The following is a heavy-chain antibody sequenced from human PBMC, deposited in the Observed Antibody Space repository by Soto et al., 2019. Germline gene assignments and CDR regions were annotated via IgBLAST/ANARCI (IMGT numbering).Heavy chain of an antibody. CDR3: ARDRLWLDQHWFDP. Sequence: QVQLVESGGGLVKPGGSLRLSCAASGFTFSDFYMTWIRQAPGKGLEWVSYISSSGSTKYYADSVKGRFTISRDNAKNSLYLQMNSLRAEDTAVYFCARDRLWLDQHWFDPWGQGTLVTVSS. CDR2: ISSSGSTK. J-gene: IGHJ5*02. D-gene: IGHD6-19*01. V-gene: IGHV3-11*01. CDR1: GFTFSDFY.